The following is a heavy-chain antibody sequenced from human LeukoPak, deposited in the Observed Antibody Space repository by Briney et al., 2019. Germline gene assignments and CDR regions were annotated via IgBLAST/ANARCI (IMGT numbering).Heavy chain of an antibody. CDR2: IYYSGST. D-gene: IGHD6-13*01. V-gene: IGHV4-39*07. Sequence: SETLSLTCTVSGGSISSSSYYWGWIRQPPAKGLEWIGSIYYSGSTYYNQSLKSRITISVDPSKHQYSLPLHPSTAADTAVYYCASEAAAGSYWGQGTLVTVSS. CDR3: ASEAAAGSY. J-gene: IGHJ4*02. CDR1: GGSISSSSYY.